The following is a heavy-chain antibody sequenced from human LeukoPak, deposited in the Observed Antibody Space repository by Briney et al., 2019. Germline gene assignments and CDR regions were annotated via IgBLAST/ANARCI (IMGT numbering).Heavy chain of an antibody. CDR1: GFPLNDNG. Sequence: GGSLGLSCAASGFPLNDNGMHWVRQAPGKGLEWVAFIQNDGDNEQYIESVKGRFTISRDNAKNTLYLQMDSLRTEDTAVYYCAKREAVAGMSDFDSWGQGTLVTVSS. D-gene: IGHD6-19*01. CDR2: IQNDGDNE. J-gene: IGHJ4*02. CDR3: AKREAVAGMSDFDS. V-gene: IGHV3-30*02.